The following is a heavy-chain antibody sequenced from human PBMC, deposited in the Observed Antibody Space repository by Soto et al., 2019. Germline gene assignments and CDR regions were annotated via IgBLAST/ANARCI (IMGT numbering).Heavy chain of an antibody. J-gene: IGHJ6*02. D-gene: IGHD2-8*01. Sequence: GGSLRLSCAASGFTFSSYAMSWVRQAPGKGLEWVSSITSGSSFTDYADSVKGRFTISRDDAKNTLFLQMSSLRADDTAVYYCARSQRNGAMDVWGQGTTVTVS. V-gene: IGHV3-21*01. CDR2: ITSGSSFT. CDR1: GFTFSSYA. CDR3: ARSQRNGAMDV.